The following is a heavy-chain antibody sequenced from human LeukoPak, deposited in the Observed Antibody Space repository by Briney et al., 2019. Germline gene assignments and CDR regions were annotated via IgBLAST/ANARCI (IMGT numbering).Heavy chain of an antibody. CDR1: GYTFTTYD. D-gene: IGHD6-13*01. V-gene: IGHV1-8*02. CDR2: MNPNSGNT. J-gene: IGHJ4*02. CDR3: ARVRSLRTGYSSSWYYFDY. Sequence: ASVKVSCKASGYTFTTYDITWVRQATGQGLEWMGWMNPNSGNTAYAQKFQGRVTMTRNTSISTAYMELSSLRSEDTAVYYCARVRSLRTGYSSSWYYFDYWGQGTLVTVSS.